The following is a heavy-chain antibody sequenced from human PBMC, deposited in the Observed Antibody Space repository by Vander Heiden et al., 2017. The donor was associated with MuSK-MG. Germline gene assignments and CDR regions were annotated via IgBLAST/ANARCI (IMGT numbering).Heavy chain of an antibody. CDR3: AHRPQSGSFFDF. CDR2: LYWDDDK. V-gene: IGHV2-5*02. Sequence: QITLKESGPTLVKPTQTLTLTCTFSGFSLSTIGMGVGWIRQPPGKALEWLALLYWDDDKRYSPSLKSRLTITKDTSKNQVVLTMTNMDPMDTATYFCAHRPQSGSFFDFWGQGTLGTVSS. D-gene: IGHD1-26*01. CDR1: GFSLSTIGMG. J-gene: IGHJ4*02.